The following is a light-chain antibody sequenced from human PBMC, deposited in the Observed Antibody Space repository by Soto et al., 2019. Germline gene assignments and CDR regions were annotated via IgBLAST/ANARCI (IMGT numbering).Light chain of an antibody. Sequence: QSALTQPPSASGSPGQSVTISCTGTSSDVGIYIYVSWYQQHPGKAPKLLIYEVSKRPSGVPDRFSGSKSGNTASLTVSGLQAEDEADYDCSSYAGSNNNVVFGGGTKLTVL. CDR3: SSYAGSNNNVV. CDR1: SSDVGIYIY. V-gene: IGLV2-8*01. CDR2: EVS. J-gene: IGLJ2*01.